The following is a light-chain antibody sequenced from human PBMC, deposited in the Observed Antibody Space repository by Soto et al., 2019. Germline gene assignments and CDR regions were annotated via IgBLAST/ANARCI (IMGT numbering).Light chain of an antibody. CDR3: QQRSDWIT. CDR1: QSVSSN. Sequence: ESVLTQSPGTLSLSPGERATLSCRASQSVSSNLAWYQQKPGQAPRLLIYDASNRATGIPARFSGSGSGTDFTLTISSLEPEDFAVYYCQQRSDWITVGQGTRLEI. CDR2: DAS. V-gene: IGKV3-11*01. J-gene: IGKJ5*01.